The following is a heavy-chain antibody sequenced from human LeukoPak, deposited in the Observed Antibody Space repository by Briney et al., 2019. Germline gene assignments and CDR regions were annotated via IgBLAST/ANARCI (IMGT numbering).Heavy chain of an antibody. CDR3: ARGGAYYDSSGYYRYFDY. D-gene: IGHD3-22*01. J-gene: IGHJ4*02. V-gene: IGHV1-8*01. CDR1: GYTFTSYD. CDR2: MNPNSGNT. Sequence: ASVKVSCKASGYTFTSYDINWVRQATGQGLEWMGWMNPNSGNTGYAQKFQGRVTMTRNTSISTAYMELSSLRSEDMAVYYCARGGAYYDSSGYYRYFDYWGQGALVTVSS.